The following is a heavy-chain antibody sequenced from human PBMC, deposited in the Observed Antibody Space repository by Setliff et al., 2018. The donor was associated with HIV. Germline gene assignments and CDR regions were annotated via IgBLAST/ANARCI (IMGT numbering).Heavy chain of an antibody. Sequence: GGSLRLSCAASEFTFDKYAMNWVRQAPGKGLEWVSGISTSGGGTYYADSVKGRFTISRDNSKNTLYLQLNALRADDTAMYYCAFSGTYYYVYWGQGTLVTVSS. CDR3: AFSGTYYYVY. D-gene: IGHD1-26*01. J-gene: IGHJ4*02. CDR1: EFTFDKYA. V-gene: IGHV3-23*01. CDR2: ISTSGGGT.